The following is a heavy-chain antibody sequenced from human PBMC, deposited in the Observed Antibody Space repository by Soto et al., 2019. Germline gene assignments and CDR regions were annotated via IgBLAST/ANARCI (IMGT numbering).Heavy chain of an antibody. J-gene: IGHJ6*02. V-gene: IGHV3-7*05. D-gene: IGHD5-18*01. CDR1: GFTFSSCW. CDR2: IKQDGSEK. CDR3: ARDVWGTAMAPRMDV. Sequence: SLRLSCSASGFTFSSCWMSWVRQAPGKGLEWVADIKQDGSEKYYVDSVKGRFTISRDNAKNSLYLQMNSLRAEDTAVYYCARDVWGTAMAPRMDVWGQGTTVTVSS.